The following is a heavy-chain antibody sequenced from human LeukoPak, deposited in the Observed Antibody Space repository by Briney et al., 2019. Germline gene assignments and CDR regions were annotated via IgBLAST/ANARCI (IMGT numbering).Heavy chain of an antibody. D-gene: IGHD6-19*01. CDR3: ARVRYSSGLDFDY. V-gene: IGHV4-30-4*08. CDR1: GGSISSGDYY. J-gene: IGHJ4*02. CDR2: IYYSGST. Sequence: SQTLSLTCTVSGGSISSGDYYWSWIRQPPGKGLEWIGYIYYSGSTYYNPSLKSRVTISVDTSKNQFSLKLSSVTAADTAVYYCARVRYSSGLDFDYWGQGTLVTVSS.